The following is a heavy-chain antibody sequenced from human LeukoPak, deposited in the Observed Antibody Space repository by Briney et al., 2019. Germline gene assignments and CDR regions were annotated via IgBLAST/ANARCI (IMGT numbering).Heavy chain of an antibody. CDR1: GGSIATRSYY. CDR2: MHHSGST. V-gene: IGHV4-39*07. D-gene: IGHD3-22*01. Sequence: SETLSLTCTVSGGSIATRSYYWGWIRQPPGKGLEWIGSMHHSGSTYYNPSLKSRVTTSVDTSKNQFSLKLSSVTAADTAVYYCARDPGAYYDSSGYLNWFDPWGQGTLVTVSS. J-gene: IGHJ5*02. CDR3: ARDPGAYYDSSGYLNWFDP.